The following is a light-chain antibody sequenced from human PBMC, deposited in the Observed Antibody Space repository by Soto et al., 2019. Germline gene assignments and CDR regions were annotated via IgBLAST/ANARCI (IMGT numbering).Light chain of an antibody. CDR1: QSVSSN. CDR3: QQYNNWPQT. J-gene: IGKJ1*01. CDR2: GAS. Sequence: EIVMTQSPATLSVSPGERATLSCRASQSVSSNLAWYQQKPGQAPRLLIYGASTRATGIPARFSGSGSGTEFTLTISSLQSEDCAVYYCQQYNNWPQTLGQGTKVEIK. V-gene: IGKV3-15*01.